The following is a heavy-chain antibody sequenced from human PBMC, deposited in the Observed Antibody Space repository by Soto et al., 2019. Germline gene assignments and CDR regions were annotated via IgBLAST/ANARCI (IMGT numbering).Heavy chain of an antibody. CDR3: ARVPYEILTGYYNEGPFDP. J-gene: IGHJ5*02. D-gene: IGHD3-9*01. V-gene: IGHV1-69*12. Sequence: QVQLVQSGAEVKKPGSSVKVSCKASGGTFSSYAISWVRQAPGQGLEWMGGIIPIFGTANYAQKFQGRVTITADESTSTAYMELSSLRSEDTAVYYCARVPYEILTGYYNEGPFDPWGQGTLVTVSS. CDR1: GGTFSSYA. CDR2: IIPIFGTA.